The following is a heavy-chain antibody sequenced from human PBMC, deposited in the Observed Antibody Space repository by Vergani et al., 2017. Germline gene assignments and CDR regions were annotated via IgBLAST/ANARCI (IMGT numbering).Heavy chain of an antibody. CDR3: AREARADYYYASSGNYEDYYYMDV. D-gene: IGHD3-22*01. J-gene: IGHJ6*03. V-gene: IGHV1-69*01. CDR1: GGTFSSYA. Sequence: QVQLVQSGAEVKKPGSSVKVSCKASGGTFSSYAISWVRPAPGQGLEWMGGIIPNFGTANYAQNFQGRVTITADESTRTAYMELSSLRSEDTAVYYCAREARADYYYASSGNYEDYYYMDVWGKGTTVTVSS. CDR2: IIPNFGTA.